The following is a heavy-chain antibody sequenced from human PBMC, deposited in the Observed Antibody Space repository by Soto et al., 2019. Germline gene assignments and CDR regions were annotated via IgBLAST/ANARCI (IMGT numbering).Heavy chain of an antibody. CDR1: GGSISSGGHY. J-gene: IGHJ6*02. V-gene: IGHV4-31*03. CDR2: IYYSGST. CDR3: ARQRRIPTLSYYYGMDV. D-gene: IGHD4-17*01. Sequence: PSETLSLTCTVSGGSISSGGHYWSWIRQHPGKGLEWIGYIYYSGSTYYNPSLKSRVTISVDTSKNQFSLKLSSVTAADTAVYYCARQRRIPTLSYYYGMDVWGQGTTVTVSS.